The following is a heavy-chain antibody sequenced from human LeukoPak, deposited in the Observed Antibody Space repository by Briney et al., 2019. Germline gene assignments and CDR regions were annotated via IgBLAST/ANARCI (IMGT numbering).Heavy chain of an antibody. D-gene: IGHD4-23*01. CDR2: IYYSGST. CDR3: AISGGTGDYDY. Sequence: SETLSLTCTVSGGSIGSYYWSWIRQPPGKGLEWIGYIYYSGSTNYNPSLKSRVTISVDTSKNQFSLKLSSVTAADTAVYYCAISGGTGDYDYWGQGTLVTVSS. CDR1: GGSIGSYY. J-gene: IGHJ4*02. V-gene: IGHV4-59*01.